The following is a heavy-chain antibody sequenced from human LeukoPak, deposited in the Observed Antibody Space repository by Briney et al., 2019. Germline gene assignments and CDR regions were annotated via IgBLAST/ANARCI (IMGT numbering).Heavy chain of an antibody. CDR2: IKYDGIER. J-gene: IGHJ4*02. CDR1: GFTFSSYW. CDR3: GRESVAAGLGH. Sequence: GGSLRLSCAASGFTFSSYWMHWVRQAPGKGLVWVARIKYDGIERGYADSVKGRFTISRDNAKNTLYLQMNSLRAKDTAVYYCGRESVAAGLGHWAQGTLVTVST. D-gene: IGHD6-13*01. V-gene: IGHV3-74*01.